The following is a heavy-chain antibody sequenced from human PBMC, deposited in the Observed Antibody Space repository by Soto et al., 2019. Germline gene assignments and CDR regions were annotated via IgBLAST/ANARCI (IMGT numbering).Heavy chain of an antibody. CDR2: ISGNGGSA. CDR1: SFTFSIYV. D-gene: IGHD3-10*02. J-gene: IGHJ4*02. V-gene: IGHV3-23*01. Sequence: PGGSPIFSCASPSFTFSIYVMMWVRQAPGHGLDWVSAISGNGGSAHYADSVKGRFTISRDNSKNILFLQMNSLRVEDTAVYYCAKYFAHSMFDISSEPDYWGQGTLVTGSS. CDR3: AKYFAHSMFDISSEPDY.